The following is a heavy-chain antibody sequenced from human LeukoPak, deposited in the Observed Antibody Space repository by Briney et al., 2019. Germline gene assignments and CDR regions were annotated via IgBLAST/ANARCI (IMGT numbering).Heavy chain of an antibody. V-gene: IGHV1-24*01. J-gene: IGHJ6*03. CDR1: GYTLTELS. CDR2: FDPEDGET. Sequence: GASVKVSCKVSGYTLTELSMHWVRQAPGKGLEWMGGFDPEDGETIYAQKFQGRVTTTEDTSTDTAYMELSSLRSEDTAVYYCATSKLAASLYYYYMDVWGKGTTVTISS. D-gene: IGHD6-25*01. CDR3: ATSKLAASLYYYYMDV.